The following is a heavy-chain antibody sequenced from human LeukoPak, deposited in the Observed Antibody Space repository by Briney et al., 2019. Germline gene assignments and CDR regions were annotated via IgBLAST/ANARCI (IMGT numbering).Heavy chain of an antibody. CDR2: IHYKGDT. D-gene: IGHD4/OR15-4a*01. Sequence: PSETLSLTCTLSGDSISLFYGSWIRHSPEEGREWIAYIHYKGDTNYHTSLKSRLTTSQNTSQNQFSLKINSVTAAGTAVYYCTRLGAMRANYYYAFDIWGLKRMVTVSS. J-gene: IGHJ3*02. CDR1: GDSISLFY. V-gene: IGHV4-59*12. CDR3: TRLGAMRANYYYAFDI.